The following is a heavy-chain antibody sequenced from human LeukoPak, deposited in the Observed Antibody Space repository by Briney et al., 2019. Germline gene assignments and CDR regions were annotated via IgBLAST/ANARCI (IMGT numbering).Heavy chain of an antibody. V-gene: IGHV3-30-3*01. D-gene: IGHD3-10*01. Sequence: LPGGSLRLSCAASGFTFSSYAMHWVRQAPGKGPEWVAVISYGGSNKYYADSVKGRFTISRDNSKNTLYLQMNSLRAEDTAVYYCARDFFPDYYGSGSYYMLLDYWGQGTLVTVSS. J-gene: IGHJ4*02. CDR2: ISYGGSNK. CDR3: ARDFFPDYYGSGSYYMLLDY. CDR1: GFTFSSYA.